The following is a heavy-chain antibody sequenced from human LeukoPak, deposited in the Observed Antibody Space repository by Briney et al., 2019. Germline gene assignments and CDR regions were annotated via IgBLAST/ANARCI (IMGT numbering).Heavy chain of an antibody. V-gene: IGHV4-34*01. D-gene: IGHD6-19*01. CDR1: GGSFSGYY. CDR2: INHSGST. CDR3: ARSTGIAVAGGSPFDP. J-gene: IGHJ5*02. Sequence: SETLSLTCAVYGGSFSGYYWSWIRQPPGKGLEWIGEINHSGSTNYNPSLKSRVTISVDTSKNQFSLKLSSVTAADTAVYYCARSTGIAVAGGSPFDPWGQGTLVTVSS.